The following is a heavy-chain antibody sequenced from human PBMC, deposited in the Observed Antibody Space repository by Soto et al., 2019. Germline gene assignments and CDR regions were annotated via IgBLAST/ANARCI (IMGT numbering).Heavy chain of an antibody. CDR3: ASPGAAVAGFDY. V-gene: IGHV4-39*01. CDR1: GGSISSSSYY. CDR2: IYYSGST. J-gene: IGHJ4*02. Sequence: SETLSLTCTVSGGSISSSSYYWGWIRQPPGKGLEWIGSIYYSGSTYYKQSLKSRVTISVDTSKNQFSLKLSSVTAADTGVYYCASPGAAVAGFDYWGQGTLVTVSS. D-gene: IGHD6-19*01.